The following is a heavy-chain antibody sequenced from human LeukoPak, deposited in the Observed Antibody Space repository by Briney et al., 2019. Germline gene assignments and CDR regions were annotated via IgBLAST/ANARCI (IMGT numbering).Heavy chain of an antibody. D-gene: IGHD3-3*01. CDR2: ISTYNGNT. J-gene: IGHJ4*02. CDR1: GYTFNSYD. Sequence: ASVKVSCKASGYTFNSYDISWVRQAPGQGLGWMAWISTYNGNTNYALKVQGRATMTTDTSTSTAYMELRSLRSDDTAVYYCARVLRYDFWSAYYFDYWGQGTLVTVSS. V-gene: IGHV1-18*01. CDR3: ARVLRYDFWSAYYFDY.